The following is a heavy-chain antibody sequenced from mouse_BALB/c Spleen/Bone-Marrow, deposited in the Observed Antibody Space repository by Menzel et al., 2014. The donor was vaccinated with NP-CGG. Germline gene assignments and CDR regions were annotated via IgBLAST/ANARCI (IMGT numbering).Heavy chain of an antibody. CDR3: ARDNGYYVDYAMDY. D-gene: IGHD2-3*01. J-gene: IGHJ4*01. Sequence: QVQLQQSGPGLVAPSQSLSITCTVSGFSLTSYGVHWVRQPPGKGLEWLGVIWAGGSTNYNSALVSRLSISKDNSKSQVFLKMNSLQTDDTAMYYCARDNGYYVDYAMDYWGQGTSVTVSS. CDR1: GFSLTSYG. V-gene: IGHV2-9*02. CDR2: IWAGGST.